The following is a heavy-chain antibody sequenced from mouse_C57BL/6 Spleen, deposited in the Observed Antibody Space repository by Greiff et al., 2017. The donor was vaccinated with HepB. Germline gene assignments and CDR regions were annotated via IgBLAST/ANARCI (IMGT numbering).Heavy chain of an antibody. Sequence: DVQLVESGGGLVQPGGSLSLSCAASGFTFTDYYMSWVRQPPGKALEWLGFIRNKANGYTTEYSASVKGRFTISRDNSQSILYLQMNALRAEDSATYYCARSYYDYTWFAYWGQGTLVTVSA. CDR1: GFTFTDYY. D-gene: IGHD2-4*01. CDR2: IRNKANGYTT. V-gene: IGHV7-3*01. CDR3: ARSYYDYTWFAY. J-gene: IGHJ3*01.